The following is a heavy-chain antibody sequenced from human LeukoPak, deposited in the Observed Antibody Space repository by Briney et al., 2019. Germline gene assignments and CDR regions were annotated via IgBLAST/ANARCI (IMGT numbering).Heavy chain of an antibody. Sequence: GESLKISSKGSGSRFTSYWIGWVRQMPGKGLEWWGIIYPGNSDTSYSPSFQAQVPLPADQSLSHPSLQWGSLKPTDTAMYYCARGQGVATIPAFDSWGQRTMLTVPS. CDR1: GSRFTSYW. V-gene: IGHV5-51*01. J-gene: IGHJ3*02. CDR3: ARGQGVATIPAFDS. CDR2: IYPGNSDT. D-gene: IGHD5-12*01.